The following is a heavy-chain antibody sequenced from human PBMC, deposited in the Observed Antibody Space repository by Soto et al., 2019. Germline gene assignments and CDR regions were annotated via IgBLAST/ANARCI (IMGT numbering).Heavy chain of an antibody. CDR2: IKSKTDGGTT. V-gene: IGHV3-15*07. D-gene: IGHD3-3*01. Sequence: GGSLRLSCAASGFTFSNAWMNWVRQAPGKGLEWVGRIKSKTDGGTTDYAAPVKGRFTISRDDSKNTLYLQMNSLKTEDTAVYYFTTDRVFWSGLWEDYYYGMDVWGQGTTVTVSS. CDR3: TTDRVFWSGLWEDYYYGMDV. CDR1: GFTFSNAW. J-gene: IGHJ6*02.